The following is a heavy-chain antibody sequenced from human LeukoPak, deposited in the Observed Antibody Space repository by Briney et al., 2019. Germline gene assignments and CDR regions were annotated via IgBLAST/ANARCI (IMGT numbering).Heavy chain of an antibody. D-gene: IGHD1-26*01. CDR3: ARDSGSYYYYYGMDV. CDR1: GYTFTGYY. Sequence: ASVKVSCKASGYTFTGYYMHWVRQAPGQGLEWMGWINPNSGGTNYAQKFRGWVTMTRDTSISTAYMELSRLRSDDTAVYYCARDSGSYYYYYGMDVWGQGTTVTVSS. J-gene: IGHJ6*02. V-gene: IGHV1-2*04. CDR2: INPNSGGT.